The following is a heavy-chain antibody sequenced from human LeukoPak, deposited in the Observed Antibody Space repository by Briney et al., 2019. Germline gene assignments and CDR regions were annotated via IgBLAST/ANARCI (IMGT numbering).Heavy chain of an antibody. CDR3: ARRVYCSSASCYHYSYDMDV. CDR1: GYTLTELS. D-gene: IGHD2-2*01. CDR2: IDHSGGSA. Sequence: ASVTVSFKVSGYTLTELSMHWVRQAPGKGLEWVGVIDHSGGSATYAQKFQGRVTMHSDTSTGTVYMELNSLRSEDTAVYYCARRVYCSSASCYHYSYDMDVWGKGTTVTVSS. J-gene: IGHJ6*03. V-gene: IGHV1-24*01.